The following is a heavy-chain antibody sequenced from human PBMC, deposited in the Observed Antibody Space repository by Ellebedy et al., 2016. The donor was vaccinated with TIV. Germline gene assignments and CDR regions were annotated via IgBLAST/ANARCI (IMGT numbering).Heavy chain of an antibody. Sequence: GESLKISXAASGFTFSSYGMHWVRQAPGKGLEWVAVISYDGSNKYYADSVKGRFTISRDNSKNTLYLQMNSLRAEDTAVYYCARASQRGDYDYWGQGTLVTVSS. D-gene: IGHD4-17*01. CDR1: GFTFSSYG. V-gene: IGHV3-30*03. CDR2: ISYDGSNK. CDR3: ARASQRGDYDY. J-gene: IGHJ4*02.